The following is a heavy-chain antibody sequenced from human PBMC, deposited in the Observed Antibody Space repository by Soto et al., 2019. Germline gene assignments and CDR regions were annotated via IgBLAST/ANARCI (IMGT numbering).Heavy chain of an antibody. D-gene: IGHD2-2*01. CDR2: IIPIFGTA. CDR3: ARDHRVPAAHCYYGMDV. J-gene: IGHJ6*02. V-gene: IGHV1-69*13. CDR1: GGTFSSYA. Sequence: SVKVSCKASGGTFSSYAISWVRQAPGQGLEWMGGIIPIFGTANYAQKFQGRVTITADESTSTAYMELSSLRSEDTAVYYCARDHRVPAAHCYYGMDVWGEGTTDTV.